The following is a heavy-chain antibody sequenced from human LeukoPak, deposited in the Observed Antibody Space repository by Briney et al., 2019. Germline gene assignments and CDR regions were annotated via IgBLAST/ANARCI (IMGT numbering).Heavy chain of an antibody. Sequence: ASVKISCKAPGDTFSSYAINWVRQAPGQGPEWMGRITPFLGIANYPQKFQGRVTITADESTTTAYMELSSLRSEDTAVYYCAREACCEMGVMWPRLGGQDCRYDHWGQGTLVTVSS. CDR3: AREACCEMGVMWPRLGGQDCRYDH. J-gene: IGHJ4*02. CDR2: ITPFLGIA. CDR1: GDTFSSYA. D-gene: IGHD3-16*01. V-gene: IGHV1-69*04.